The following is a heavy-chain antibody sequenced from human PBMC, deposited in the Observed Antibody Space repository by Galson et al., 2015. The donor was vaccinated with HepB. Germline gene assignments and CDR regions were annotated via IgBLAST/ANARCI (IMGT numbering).Heavy chain of an antibody. Sequence: SVKVSCKASGYTLTSYYVHWVRQAPGQGLEWMGIINPSSGSTNYAQRFLGRVTMTRDTSTNTVYMELTSLRSEETAVYSCVSGSYYSPDYWGQGPRVTVSS. CDR1: GYTLTSYY. CDR3: VSGSYYSPDY. CDR2: INPSSGST. V-gene: IGHV1-46*03. J-gene: IGHJ4*02. D-gene: IGHD1-26*01.